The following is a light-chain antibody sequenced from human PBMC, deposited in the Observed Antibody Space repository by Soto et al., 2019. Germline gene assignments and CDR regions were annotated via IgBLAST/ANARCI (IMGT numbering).Light chain of an antibody. CDR3: QSYYSSLYVV. V-gene: IGLV1-40*01. Sequence: QSVLTQPPSVSGAPGKRVTISCTGSSSNIWAGYDVHWYQQLPGSAPKLLIYGSTNRPSGVPDRFSGSKSGTSASLAITGLQAEDEADYYCQSYYSSLYVVFGGGTKLTVL. J-gene: IGLJ2*01. CDR1: SSNIWAGYD. CDR2: GST.